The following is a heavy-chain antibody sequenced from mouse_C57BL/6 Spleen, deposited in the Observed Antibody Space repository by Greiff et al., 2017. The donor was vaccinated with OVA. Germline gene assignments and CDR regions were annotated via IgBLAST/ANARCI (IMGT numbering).Heavy chain of an antibody. CDR1: GFTFSSYA. CDR3: ARENWDLYYFDY. D-gene: IGHD4-1*01. J-gene: IGHJ2*01. V-gene: IGHV5-4*01. CDR2: ISDGGSYT. Sequence: EVQVVESGGGLVKPGGSLKLSCAASGFTFSSYAMSWVRQTPEKRLEWVATISDGGSYTYYPDNVKGRFTISRDNAKNNLYLQMSHLKSEDTAMYYCARENWDLYYFDYWGQSTTLTVSS.